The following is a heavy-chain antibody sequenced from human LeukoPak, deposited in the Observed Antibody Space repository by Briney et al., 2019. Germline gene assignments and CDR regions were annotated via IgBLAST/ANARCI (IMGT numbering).Heavy chain of an antibody. CDR2: VNPNSGGT. D-gene: IGHD1-26*01. V-gene: IGHV1-2*06. CDR1: GYTFTGYY. CDR3: ARDRGRELSDY. Sequence: ASVKVSCKASGYTFTGYYMHWVRQAPGQGLEWMGRVNPNSGGTNYAQKFQGRVTMTRDTSISTAYMELSRPTSDDTAVYYCARDRGRELSDYWGQGTLVTVSS. J-gene: IGHJ4*02.